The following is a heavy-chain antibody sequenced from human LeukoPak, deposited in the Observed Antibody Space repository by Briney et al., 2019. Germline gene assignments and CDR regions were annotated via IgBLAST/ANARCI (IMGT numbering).Heavy chain of an antibody. Sequence: GGSLRLSCAASGFTFSSYWMHRVRQAPGKGLVWVSRINSDGSSTSYADSVKRRFTISRDNAKNTLYLQTNSLRAEDTAVYYCARVDPSPYYDFLLWFDPWGQGTLVTVSS. CDR2: INSDGSST. D-gene: IGHD3-3*01. CDR1: GFTFSSYW. CDR3: ARVDPSPYYDFLLWFDP. V-gene: IGHV3-74*01. J-gene: IGHJ5*02.